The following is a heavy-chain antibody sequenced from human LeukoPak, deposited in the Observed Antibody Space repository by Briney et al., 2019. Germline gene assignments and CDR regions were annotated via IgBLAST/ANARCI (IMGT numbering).Heavy chain of an antibody. CDR2: IKFHGHET. Sequence: GGSLRLSCAASGLTFSNYDIHWVRQAPGKGLEWVAFIKFHGHETFYADSVEGRFTFSRDNSRNTLYLQMNSLRSEDTAVYYCTTLSAQTTVTTDYWGQGTLVTVSS. CDR1: GLTFSNYD. V-gene: IGHV3-30*02. J-gene: IGHJ4*02. CDR3: TTLSAQTTVTTDY. D-gene: IGHD4-11*01.